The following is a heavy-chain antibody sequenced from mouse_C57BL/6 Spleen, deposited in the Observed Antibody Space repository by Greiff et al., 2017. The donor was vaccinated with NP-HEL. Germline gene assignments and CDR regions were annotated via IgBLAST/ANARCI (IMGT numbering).Heavy chain of an antibody. D-gene: IGHD1-1*01. Sequence: QVQLQQSGPELVKPGASVKISCKASGYAFSSSWMNWVKQRPGKGLEWIGRIYPGDGDTNYNGKFKGKATLTADKSSSTAYMQLSSLTSEDSAVYFCASVLSYGSSCYYAMDYWGQGTSVTVSS. CDR1: GYAFSSSW. J-gene: IGHJ4*01. CDR3: ASVLSYGSSCYYAMDY. CDR2: IYPGDGDT. V-gene: IGHV1-82*01.